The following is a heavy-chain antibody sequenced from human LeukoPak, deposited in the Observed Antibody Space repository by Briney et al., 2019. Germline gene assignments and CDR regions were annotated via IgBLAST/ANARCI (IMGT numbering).Heavy chain of an antibody. CDR1: GGSISSGSYY. Sequence: PSQTLSLTCTVSGGSISSGSYYWSWIRQPAGKGLEWIGRVYTSGSTNYNPSLKSRVTISVDTSKNQFSLKLSAVTAADTAVYYCARVPPGLWFGEVIDYWGQGTLVTVSS. CDR3: ARVPPGLWFGEVIDY. D-gene: IGHD3-10*01. J-gene: IGHJ4*02. V-gene: IGHV4-61*02. CDR2: VYTSGST.